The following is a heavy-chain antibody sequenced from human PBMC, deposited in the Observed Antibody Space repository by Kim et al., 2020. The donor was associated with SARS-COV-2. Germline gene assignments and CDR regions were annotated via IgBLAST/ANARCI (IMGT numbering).Heavy chain of an antibody. CDR2: IYYSGST. CDR1: GGSVSSGSYY. D-gene: IGHD1-26*01. CDR3: ARARIAAADDSGSYNGAFDI. J-gene: IGHJ3*02. Sequence: SETLSLTCTVSGGSVSSGSYYWSWIRQPPGKGLEWIGYIYYSGSTNYNPSLKSRVTISVDTSKNQFSLKLSSVTAADTAVYYCARARIAAADDSGSYNGAFDIWGQGTMVTVSS. V-gene: IGHV4-61*01.